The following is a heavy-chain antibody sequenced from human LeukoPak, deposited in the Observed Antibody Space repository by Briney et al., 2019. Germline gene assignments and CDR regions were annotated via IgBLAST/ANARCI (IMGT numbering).Heavy chain of an antibody. D-gene: IGHD1-26*01. Sequence: PSETLSLTCTVSGGSIGSSSYYWSWIRQPPGKGLEWIGYIYYSGSTNYNPSLKSRVTISVDTSKNQFSLKLSSVTAADTAVYYCARRGGSYFRGRPGYYYYYMDVWGKGTTVTVSS. V-gene: IGHV4-61*01. CDR1: GGSIGSSSYY. J-gene: IGHJ6*03. CDR3: ARRGGSYFRGRPGYYYYYMDV. CDR2: IYYSGST.